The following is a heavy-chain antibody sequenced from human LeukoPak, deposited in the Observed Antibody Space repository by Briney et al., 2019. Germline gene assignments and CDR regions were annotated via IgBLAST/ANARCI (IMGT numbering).Heavy chain of an antibody. D-gene: IGHD3-10*01. V-gene: IGHV4-59*01. Sequence: PSETLSLTCTVSGGSISSYYWSWLRQPPGKGLEWIGYIYYSGYTNYNPSLKGRVTISVDTSKNQFSLKLSSVTAADTAVYYCARTTMVRGTYYMDVWGKGTTVTISS. CDR2: IYYSGYT. J-gene: IGHJ6*03. CDR3: ARTTMVRGTYYMDV. CDR1: GGSISSYY.